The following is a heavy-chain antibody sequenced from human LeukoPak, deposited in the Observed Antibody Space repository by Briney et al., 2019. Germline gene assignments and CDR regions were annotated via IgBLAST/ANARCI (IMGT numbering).Heavy chain of an antibody. CDR3: ARGGSAYSSSWYMSWFDP. CDR1: GYTFTSYG. V-gene: IGHV1-18*01. CDR2: ISAYNGNT. J-gene: IGHJ5*02. D-gene: IGHD6-13*01. Sequence: GASVKVSCKASGYTFTSYGISWVRQAPGQGRGWMGWISAYNGNTNYAQKLQSRVTMTTDPSTSTAYTALRSLRSDDTAVYYCARGGSAYSSSWYMSWFDPWGQGTLVTVSS.